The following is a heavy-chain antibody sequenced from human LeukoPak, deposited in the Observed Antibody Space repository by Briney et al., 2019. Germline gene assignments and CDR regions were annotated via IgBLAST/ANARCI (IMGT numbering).Heavy chain of an antibody. J-gene: IGHJ6*02. CDR1: GFTFSSYA. D-gene: IGHD6-13*01. Sequence: GGSLRLSCAASGFTFSSYAMSWVRQAPGKGLEWVSAISGSGGSTYHADSVKGRFTISRDNSKNTLYLQMNSLRAEDTAVYYCAKVGSSWYSYYYYGMDVWGQGTTVTVSS. V-gene: IGHV3-23*01. CDR2: ISGSGGST. CDR3: AKVGSSWYSYYYYGMDV.